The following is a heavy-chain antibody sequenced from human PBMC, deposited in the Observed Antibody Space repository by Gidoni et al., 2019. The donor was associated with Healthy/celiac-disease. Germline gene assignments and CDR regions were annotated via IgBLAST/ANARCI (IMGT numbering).Heavy chain of an antibody. D-gene: IGHD6-19*01. CDR1: GFTFSDYY. CDR2: ISSSSSYT. J-gene: IGHJ6*02. V-gene: IGHV3-11*06. Sequence: QVQLVESGVGLVKPGGSLRLSCAASGFTFSDYYMSWIRQAPGKGLEWVSYISSSSSYTNYADSVKGRFTISRDNAKNSLYLQMNSLRAEDTAVYYCARVRGAGTWSYYYYYGMDVWGQGTTVTVSS. CDR3: ARVRGAGTWSYYYYYGMDV.